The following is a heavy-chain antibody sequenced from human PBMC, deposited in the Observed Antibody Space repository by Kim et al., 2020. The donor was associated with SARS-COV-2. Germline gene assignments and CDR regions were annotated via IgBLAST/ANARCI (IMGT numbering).Heavy chain of an antibody. D-gene: IGHD3-16*01. CDR2: IYYTGST. V-gene: IGHV4-31*03. CDR1: GDSIRSGDHY. CDR3: ARASKQWGDYFDY. Sequence: SETLSLTCTVSGDSIRSGDHYWSWVRQHPVKGLEWIGFIYYTGSTYYNPSLKSRVTISVDTSKNQFSLNLASVTAADTAVYYCARASKQWGDYFDYWGQGALVTVA. J-gene: IGHJ4*02.